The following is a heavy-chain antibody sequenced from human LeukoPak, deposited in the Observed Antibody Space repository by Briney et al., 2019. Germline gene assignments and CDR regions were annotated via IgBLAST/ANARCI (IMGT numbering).Heavy chain of an antibody. CDR1: GFTFSNYA. Sequence: GGSLRLSCAASGFTFSNYAMNWVRQAPGKGLEWASYINSRSGIIRYADSVKGRFTISRDNAKKSLDLQMNSLRAEDTAVYYCARDARDYGDYDYWGQGTLVTVSS. V-gene: IGHV3-48*01. CDR2: INSRSGII. CDR3: ARDARDYGDYDY. D-gene: IGHD4-17*01. J-gene: IGHJ4*02.